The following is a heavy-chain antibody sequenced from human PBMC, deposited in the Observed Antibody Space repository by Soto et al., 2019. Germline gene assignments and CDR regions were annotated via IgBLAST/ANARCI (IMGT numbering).Heavy chain of an antibody. V-gene: IGHV3-48*01. CDR2: ISSGSNTI. Sequence: GGSLRLSCAASGFTFSSYSMNWVRQAPGKGLEWVSYISSGSNTIYYADSVKGRFTISRDNAKDSLYLQMNSLGAEDTAVYYSAPDIGHCRGGSCYFEYWPQAIQVNVS. J-gene: IGHJ4*03. CDR1: GFTFSSYS. CDR3: APDIGHCRGGSCYFEY. D-gene: IGHD2-15*01.